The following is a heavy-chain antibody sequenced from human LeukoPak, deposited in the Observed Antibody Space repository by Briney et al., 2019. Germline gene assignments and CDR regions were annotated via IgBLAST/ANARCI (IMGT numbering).Heavy chain of an antibody. D-gene: IGHD6-6*01. J-gene: IGHJ4*02. V-gene: IGHV4-4*02. CDR3: ARLAGIAARVSPVDY. CDR1: GGSISSSNW. Sequence: SSETLSLTCAVSGGSISSSNWWSWVRQPPGKGLEWIGEIYHSGSTNYNPSLKSRVTISVDKSKNQFSLKLSSVTAADTAVYYCARLAGIAARVSPVDYWGQGILVTVSS. CDR2: IYHSGST.